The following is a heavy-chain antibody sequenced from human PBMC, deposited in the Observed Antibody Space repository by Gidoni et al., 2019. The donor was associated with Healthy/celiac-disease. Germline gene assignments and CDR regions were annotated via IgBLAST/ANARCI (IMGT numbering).Heavy chain of an antibody. J-gene: IGHJ5*02. Sequence: EVQLVESGGGLVQPGGSLRLSCAASGFTFSSYSMNWVRQAPGKGLEWVSYISSSSSTIYYADSVKGRFTISRDNAKNSLYLQMNSLRAEDTAVYYCARGGYYGRAGWFDPWGQGTLVTVSS. D-gene: IGHD3-10*01. CDR1: GFTFSSYS. CDR2: ISSSSSTI. CDR3: ARGGYYGRAGWFDP. V-gene: IGHV3-48*01.